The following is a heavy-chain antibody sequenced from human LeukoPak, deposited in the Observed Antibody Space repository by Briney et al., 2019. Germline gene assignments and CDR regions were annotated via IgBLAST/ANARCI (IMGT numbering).Heavy chain of an antibody. D-gene: IGHD3-10*01. CDR1: GGSFSGYY. CDR3: ARGRSRITMVRGVRTSDWFDP. V-gene: IGHV4-34*01. J-gene: IGHJ5*02. CDR2: TNHSGST. Sequence: SETLSLTCAVYGGSFSGYYWSWIRQPPGKGLEWIGETNHSGSTNYNPSLKSRVTISVDTSKNQFSLKLSSVTAADTAVYYCARGRSRITMVRGVRTSDWFDPWGQGTLVTVSS.